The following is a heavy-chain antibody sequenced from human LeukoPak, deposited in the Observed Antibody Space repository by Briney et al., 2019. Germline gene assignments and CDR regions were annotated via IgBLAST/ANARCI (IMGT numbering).Heavy chain of an antibody. V-gene: IGHV4-59*08. CDR2: IYYSGST. J-gene: IGHJ6*02. D-gene: IGHD3-22*01. CDR1: GGSISSYY. CDR3: ARRPPYYYDSSGSRPHYYYYYGMDF. Sequence: SSETLSLTCTVSGGSISSYYWSWIRQPPGKGLEWIGYIYYSGSTNYNPSLKSRVTISVDTSNNQFSLTLSSVTAAGTAVYYCARRPPYYYDSSGSRPHYYYYYGMDFWGQGTTVTVSS.